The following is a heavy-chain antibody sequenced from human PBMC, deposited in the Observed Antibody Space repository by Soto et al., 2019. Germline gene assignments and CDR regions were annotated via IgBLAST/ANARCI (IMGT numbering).Heavy chain of an antibody. CDR2: ISGDGGST. J-gene: IGHJ4*02. CDR3: AKALSGSYFDY. CDR1: GLTFDDYA. V-gene: IGHV3-43*02. D-gene: IGHD1-26*01. Sequence: GESLKISCAASGLTFDDYAMHWVRQAPGKGLEWVSLISGDGGSTYYADSVKGRFTISRDNIKNSLYLQMNSLRTEDTALYYCAKALSGSYFDYWGQGTLVTVSS.